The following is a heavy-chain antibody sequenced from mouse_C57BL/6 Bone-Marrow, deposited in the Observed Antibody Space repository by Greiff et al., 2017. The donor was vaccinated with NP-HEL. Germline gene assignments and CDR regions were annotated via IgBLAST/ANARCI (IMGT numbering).Heavy chain of an antibody. Sequence: QVQLQQSGAELVKPGASVKLSCKASGYTFTSYWMHWVKQRPGQGLEWIGMIHPNSGSTNYNEKFKSKATLTVDKSSSTAYMQLSSLTSEDSAVYYCARAYYSNYLYYFDYWGQGTTLTVSS. V-gene: IGHV1-64*01. J-gene: IGHJ2*01. CDR1: GYTFTSYW. D-gene: IGHD2-5*01. CDR3: ARAYYSNYLYYFDY. CDR2: IHPNSGST.